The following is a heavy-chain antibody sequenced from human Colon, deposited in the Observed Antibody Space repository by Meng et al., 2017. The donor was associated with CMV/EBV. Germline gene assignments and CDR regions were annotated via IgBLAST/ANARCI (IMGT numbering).Heavy chain of an antibody. CDR2: IIPILDIT. Sequence: SVKVSCKPSGGTFSHYAVSWVRQAPGQGLEWMGGIIPILDITYYAQKFRGRVTITADKSTNTVYMELSSLRSDDTAMYYCARVSRPYCGGDCYLNPAGMDVWGQGTTVTVSS. CDR1: GGTFSHYA. CDR3: ARVSRPYCGGDCYLNPAGMDV. V-gene: IGHV1-69*10. D-gene: IGHD2-21*02. J-gene: IGHJ6*02.